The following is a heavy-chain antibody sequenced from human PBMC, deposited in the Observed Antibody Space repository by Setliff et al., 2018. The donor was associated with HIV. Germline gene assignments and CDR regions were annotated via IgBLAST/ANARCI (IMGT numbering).Heavy chain of an antibody. V-gene: IGHV5-51*01. CDR3: VRSGKVGELYGF. CDR1: GYTFANFW. Sequence: PGESLKISCKGSGYTFANFWIGWVRQMPGKGLEWMGIIYPVDSDARYSPSFQGQVTISVDKSISTAYLQWSSLKASDTAMYYCVRSGKVGELYGFWGQGTPVTVSS. J-gene: IGHJ4*02. CDR2: IYPVDSDA. D-gene: IGHD1-1*01.